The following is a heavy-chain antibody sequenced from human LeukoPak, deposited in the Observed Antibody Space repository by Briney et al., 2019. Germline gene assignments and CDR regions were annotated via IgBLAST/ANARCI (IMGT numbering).Heavy chain of an antibody. Sequence: PSETLSLTCTVSGGSISSYYWSWIRQPPGKGLEWIGYIYYSGSTNYNPPLKSRVTMSVDTSKNQFSLKLSSVTAADTAVYYCARESQYTLGYYMDVWGKGTTVTVSS. CDR1: GGSISSYY. V-gene: IGHV4-59*12. D-gene: IGHD2-2*02. CDR3: ARESQYTLGYYMDV. J-gene: IGHJ6*03. CDR2: IYYSGST.